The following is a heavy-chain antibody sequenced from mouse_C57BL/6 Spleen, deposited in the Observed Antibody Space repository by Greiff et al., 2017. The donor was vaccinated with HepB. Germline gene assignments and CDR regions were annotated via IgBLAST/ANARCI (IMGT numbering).Heavy chain of an antibody. Sequence: QVQLKQSGAELVRPGASVTLSCKASGYTFTDYEMHWVKQTPVHGLEWIGAIDPETGGTAYNQKFKGKAILTADKSSSTAYMELRSLTSEDSAVYYCTRTTVVGYYAMDYWGQGTSDTVSS. CDR2: IDPETGGT. J-gene: IGHJ4*01. CDR3: TRTTVVGYYAMDY. CDR1: GYTFTDYE. V-gene: IGHV1-15*01. D-gene: IGHD1-1*01.